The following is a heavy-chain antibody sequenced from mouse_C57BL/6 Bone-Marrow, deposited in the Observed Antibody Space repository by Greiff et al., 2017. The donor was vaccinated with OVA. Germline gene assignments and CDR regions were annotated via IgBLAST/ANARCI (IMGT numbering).Heavy chain of an antibody. V-gene: IGHV1-81*01. D-gene: IGHD2-4*01. Sequence: QVQLQQSGAELARPGASVKLSCKASGYTFTSYGISWVKQRTGQGLEWIGEIYPRSGNTYYNEKFKGKATLTADKSSSTAYMELRSLTSEDSAVYFCARTLFYDYGGSFAYWGQGTLVTVSA. CDR1: GYTFTSYG. J-gene: IGHJ3*01. CDR2: IYPRSGNT. CDR3: ARTLFYDYGGSFAY.